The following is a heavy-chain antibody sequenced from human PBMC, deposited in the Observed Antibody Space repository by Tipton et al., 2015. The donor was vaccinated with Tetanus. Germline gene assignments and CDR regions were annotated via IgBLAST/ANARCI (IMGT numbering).Heavy chain of an antibody. CDR2: INPSGGST. J-gene: IGHJ6*02. D-gene: IGHD6-13*01. V-gene: IGHV1-46*01. Sequence: QLVQSGAEVKEPGASVKVSCKASGYTFTGYYMHWVRQAPGQGLEWMGIINPSGGSTSYAQKFQGRVTMTRDTSTSTVYMELSSLRSEDTAVYYCATTKLVPRGMDVWGQGTTVTVSS. CDR1: GYTFTGYY. CDR3: ATTKLVPRGMDV.